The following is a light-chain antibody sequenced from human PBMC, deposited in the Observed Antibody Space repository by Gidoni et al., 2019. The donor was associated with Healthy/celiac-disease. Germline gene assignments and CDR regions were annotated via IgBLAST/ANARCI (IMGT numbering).Light chain of an antibody. CDR2: DAS. CDR3: QQRSNWPPGVTLT. Sequence: EIVLTQSPATLSLSPGERATLSCRASQRVSSYLAWYQQKPGQAPRLLIYDASNRATGIPARFSGSGSGTDFTLTISSLEPEDFAVYYCQQRSNWPPGVTLTFGGGTKVEIK. CDR1: QRVSSY. V-gene: IGKV3-11*01. J-gene: IGKJ4*01.